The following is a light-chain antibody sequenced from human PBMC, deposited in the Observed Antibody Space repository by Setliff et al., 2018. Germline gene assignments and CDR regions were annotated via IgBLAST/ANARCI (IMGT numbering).Light chain of an antibody. CDR2: DVD. J-gene: IGLJ3*02. Sequence: QSVLTQPASVSGSPGQSITISCTGSRSDVGAYDYVSWYPQRPGEAPKLIIYDVDNRPSGVSDRFSGSKSGNTASLTISGLLSEDEGTYYCSSYTYISTLGFGGGTKVTV. CDR1: RSDVGAYDY. V-gene: IGLV2-14*01. CDR3: SSYTYISTLG.